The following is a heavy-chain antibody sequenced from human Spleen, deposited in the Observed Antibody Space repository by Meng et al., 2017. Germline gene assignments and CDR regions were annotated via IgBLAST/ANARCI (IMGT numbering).Heavy chain of an antibody. CDR3: VRSSGWVRTGFDP. CDR1: GGSFSGYY. CDR2: INHSGTT. V-gene: IGHV4-34*01. D-gene: IGHD6-19*01. J-gene: IGHJ5*02. Sequence: QVQLQQSGAGLLKPSATLSLTCAVYGGSFSGYYWSWIRQPPGKGLELIGEINHSGTTNYNPSLKSRVTISVDTSKNQFSLKLTSVAAADTAVYYCVRSSGWVRTGFDPWGQGTLVTVSS.